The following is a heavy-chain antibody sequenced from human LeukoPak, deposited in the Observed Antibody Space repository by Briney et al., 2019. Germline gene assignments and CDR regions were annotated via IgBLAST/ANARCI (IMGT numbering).Heavy chain of an antibody. CDR2: INPSGGST. J-gene: IGHJ4*02. V-gene: IGHV1-46*01. Sequence: GASVKVSCKASGYTFTSYYMHWVRQAPGQGLEWMGIINPSGGSTSYAQKFQGRVTMTRDTSMSTVYMELSSLRSEDTAVYYCARDLAAMDIDYWGQGTLVTVSS. D-gene: IGHD5-18*01. CDR1: GYTFTSYY. CDR3: ARDLAAMDIDY.